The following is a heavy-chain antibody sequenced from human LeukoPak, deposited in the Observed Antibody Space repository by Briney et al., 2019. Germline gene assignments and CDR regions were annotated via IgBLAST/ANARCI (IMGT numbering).Heavy chain of an antibody. D-gene: IGHD5-12*01. CDR1: GGSISSTSYY. Sequence: PSETLSLTCTASGGSISSTSYYWGWIRQTPGKGLEWIGSIYFTGNTYYNPSLKSRVTISINTSKNQFSLKPSSVTAADTAVYYCARLGYSGYAGYWGQGTLVTVSS. V-gene: IGHV4-39*01. J-gene: IGHJ4*02. CDR3: ARLGYSGYAGY. CDR2: IYFTGNT.